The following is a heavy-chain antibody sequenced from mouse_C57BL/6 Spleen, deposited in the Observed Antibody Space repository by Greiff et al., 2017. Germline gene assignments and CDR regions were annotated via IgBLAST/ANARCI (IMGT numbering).Heavy chain of an antibody. D-gene: IGHD1-1*01. Sequence: VQLQQPGAELVKPGASVKLSCKASGYTFTSYWMHWVKQRPGQGLEWIGMIHPNSGSTNYNEKFKSKATLTVDKSSSTAYMQLSSLTSEDSAVYYCARGITTVLYYYAIDYWGQGTSVTVSS. CDR3: ARGITTVLYYYAIDY. CDR1: GYTFTSYW. CDR2: IHPNSGST. V-gene: IGHV1-64*01. J-gene: IGHJ4*01.